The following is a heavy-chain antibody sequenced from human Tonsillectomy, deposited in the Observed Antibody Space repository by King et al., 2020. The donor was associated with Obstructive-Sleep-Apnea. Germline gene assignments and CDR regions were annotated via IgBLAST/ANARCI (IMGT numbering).Heavy chain of an antibody. CDR2: VSGSGVAT. CDR1: GFTFNDFA. J-gene: IGHJ4*02. Sequence: VQLVESGGGLVQPGGSLRLSCAASGFTFNDFAMSWVRQAPGKGLEWGSTVSGSGVATYYADSVKGRFTLSRDNSNNTLYLQMNSLGAEDTAVYYCAKGRTSDYWGQGTLVTVSS. CDR3: AKGRTSDY. V-gene: IGHV3-23*04. D-gene: IGHD1-14*01.